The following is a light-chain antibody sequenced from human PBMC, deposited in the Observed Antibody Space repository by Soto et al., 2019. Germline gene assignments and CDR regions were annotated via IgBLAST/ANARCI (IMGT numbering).Light chain of an antibody. J-gene: IGKJ2*01. CDR2: TAS. V-gene: IGKV1-39*01. CDR3: KKINTPPVFT. CDR1: QSINNF. Sequence: DIQMTQSPSSLSASVGDRVTITCRASQSINNFLNWYQQKPGKAPRLLIYTASTLQSGVPSRFSGSGSGTDFPLTTSNRQPKVFAVYYFKKINTPPVFTLGRGT.